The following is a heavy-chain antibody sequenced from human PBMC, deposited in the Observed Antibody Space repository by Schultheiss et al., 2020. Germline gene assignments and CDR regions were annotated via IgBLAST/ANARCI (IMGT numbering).Heavy chain of an antibody. CDR1: GYTFTGYY. J-gene: IGHJ4*02. CDR3: AREGSSSGSFDY. Sequence: ASVKVSCKASGYTFTGYYMHWVRQAPGQGLEWMGRINPNSGGTNYAQKFQGRVTMTTDTSTSTAYMELRSLRSADTAVYYCAREGSSSGSFDYWGKGTLVTVSS. D-gene: IGHD6-6*01. V-gene: IGHV1-2*06. CDR2: INPNSGGT.